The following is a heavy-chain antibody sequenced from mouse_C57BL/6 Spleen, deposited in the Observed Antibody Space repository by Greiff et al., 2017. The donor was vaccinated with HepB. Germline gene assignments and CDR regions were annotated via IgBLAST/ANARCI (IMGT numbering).Heavy chain of an antibody. J-gene: IGHJ1*03. CDR1: GYTFTDYN. CDR3: AKSRSPIYDGSLDV. D-gene: IGHD2-3*01. Sequence: EVQLQQSGPELVKPGASVKIPCKASGYTFTDYNMDWVKQSHGKSLEWIGDINPNNGGTIYNQKFKGKATLTVDKSSSTAYMELRSLTSEDTAVYYCAKSRSPIYDGSLDVWGTGTTVTVSS. V-gene: IGHV1-18*01. CDR2: INPNNGGT.